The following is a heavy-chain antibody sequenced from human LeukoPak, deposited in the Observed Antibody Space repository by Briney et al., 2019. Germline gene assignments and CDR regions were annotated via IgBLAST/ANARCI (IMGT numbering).Heavy chain of an antibody. J-gene: IGHJ3*02. Sequence: GGSLTLSCAASGFTFCSSGMHGVPQATGKGLEGVAVISYYGSHKYYAHSVKGRFTISRDSSQNPLYLQMNSLRAEDTAVYYCAKGVWVVRGVIGDGFDIWGQGTMATVSS. CDR2: ISYYGSHK. CDR1: GFTFCSSG. D-gene: IGHD3-10*01. V-gene: IGHV3-30*18. CDR3: AKGVWVVRGVIGDGFDI.